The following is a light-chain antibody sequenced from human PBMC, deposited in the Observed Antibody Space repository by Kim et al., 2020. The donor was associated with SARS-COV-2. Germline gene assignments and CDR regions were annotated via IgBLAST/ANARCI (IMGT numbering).Light chain of an antibody. CDR1: QSIYRN. V-gene: IGKV3-15*01. Sequence: SVSPGERFTHPCRASQSIYRNLAWYQQKLGHSPRLLIYAASSRAAGIPARFSASGSGTDFTLTISSLESEDFAVYYCQQYHRWPYTFGQGTKLEI. J-gene: IGKJ2*01. CDR2: AAS. CDR3: QQYHRWPYT.